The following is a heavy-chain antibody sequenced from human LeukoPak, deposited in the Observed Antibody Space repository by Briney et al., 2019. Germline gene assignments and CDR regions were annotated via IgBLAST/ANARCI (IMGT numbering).Heavy chain of an antibody. CDR1: EFTFRSFN. CDR2: ISTDSKFK. Sequence: PGGSLRLSCAASEFTFRSFNMVWVRQAPGKGLEWVSSISTDSKFKYYSDSVTGRFTISRDNAENSLSLQMNSLRADDTATYYCVRGPRSHRSDLTKWYFDLWGRGTLVSVSS. CDR3: VRGPRSHRSDLTKWYFDL. V-gene: IGHV3-21*01. J-gene: IGHJ2*01.